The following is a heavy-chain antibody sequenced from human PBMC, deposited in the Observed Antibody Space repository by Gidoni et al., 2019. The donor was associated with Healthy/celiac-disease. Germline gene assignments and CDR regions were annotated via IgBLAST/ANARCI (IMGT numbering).Heavy chain of an antibody. CDR2: ISYDGSNK. D-gene: IGHD6-6*01. V-gene: IGHV3-30-3*01. CDR1: GFTFSSYA. Sequence: QVQLVESGGGVVQPGRSLRLSCAASGFTFSSYAMHWVRQAPGKGLGWVAVISYDGSNKYYADSVKGRFTISRDNSKNTLYLQMNSLRAEDTAVYYCARVMSIADTYYFDYWGQGTLVTVSS. J-gene: IGHJ4*02. CDR3: ARVMSIADTYYFDY.